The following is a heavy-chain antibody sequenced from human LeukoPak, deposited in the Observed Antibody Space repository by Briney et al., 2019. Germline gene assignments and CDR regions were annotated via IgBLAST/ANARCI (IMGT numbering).Heavy chain of an antibody. D-gene: IGHD3-10*01. Sequence: GGSLRLSCAASGFAFSTNWMHWVRQAPGKGLVWVSHISTDARTITHADFAKGRFTISRDNSKNTLYLQMNSLRAEDTAVYYCAKDYYGSGRGLAPNWFDPWGQGTLVTVSS. J-gene: IGHJ5*02. CDR2: ISTDARTI. V-gene: IGHV3-74*01. CDR1: GFAFSTNW. CDR3: AKDYYGSGRGLAPNWFDP.